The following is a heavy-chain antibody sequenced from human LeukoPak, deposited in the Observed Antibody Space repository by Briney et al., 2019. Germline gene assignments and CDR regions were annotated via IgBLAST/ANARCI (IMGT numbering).Heavy chain of an antibody. CDR1: GGSFSIYY. CDR3: ARHGSELFDY. V-gene: IGHV4-4*07. Sequence: PSETLSLTCTVSGGSFSIYYWTWIRQPAGKGLEWIGRIYTSGSTNYNPSLKSRVTMSVDTSKNQFSLKLSSVTAADTAVYYCARHGSELFDYWGQGTLVTVSS. CDR2: IYTSGST. J-gene: IGHJ4*02. D-gene: IGHD3-10*01.